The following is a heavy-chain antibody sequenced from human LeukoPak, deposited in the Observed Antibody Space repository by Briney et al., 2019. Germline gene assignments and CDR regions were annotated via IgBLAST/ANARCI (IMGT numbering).Heavy chain of an antibody. D-gene: IGHD6-19*01. CDR3: EKSKSSGYHLDC. Sequence: GGSLRLSCAASGFTFSVYGMTWVRQAPGKGLEWVSAIGASGVDTVYADSVKGRFSISRDSSKNTLYLQMNSLRAEDTAVYYCEKSKSSGYHLDCWGQGTLVTVSS. V-gene: IGHV3-23*01. CDR1: GFTFSVYG. CDR2: IGASGVDT. J-gene: IGHJ4*02.